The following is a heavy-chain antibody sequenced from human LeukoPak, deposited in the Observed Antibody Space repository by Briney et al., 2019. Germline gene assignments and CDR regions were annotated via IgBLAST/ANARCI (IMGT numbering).Heavy chain of an antibody. CDR1: GGSFSGYY. J-gene: IGHJ4*02. D-gene: IGHD1-26*01. CDR2: VYTSGST. CDR3: VKSGGYGLIDY. Sequence: SETLSLTCAVYGGSFSGYYWSWIRQPAGKGLEWIGRVYTSGSTNYNPSLKSRVTMSVDMSKNQFSLRLSSVSAADTAVYYCVKSGGYGLIDYWGQGTLVTVSS. V-gene: IGHV4-59*10.